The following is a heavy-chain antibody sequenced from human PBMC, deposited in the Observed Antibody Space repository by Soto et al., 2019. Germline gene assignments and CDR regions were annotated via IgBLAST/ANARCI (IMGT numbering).Heavy chain of an antibody. CDR1: GYTFTSYA. V-gene: IGHV1-3*01. J-gene: IGHJ6*02. CDR3: ARGYDFWGGMDV. CDR2: INAGNGNT. Sequence: GASVEVSCKASGYTFTSYAMHWVRQAPGQRLEWMGWINAGNGNTKYSQKFQGRVTITRDTSASTAYMELSSLRSEDTAVYNCARGYDFWGGMDVWGQGTTVTV. D-gene: IGHD3-3*01.